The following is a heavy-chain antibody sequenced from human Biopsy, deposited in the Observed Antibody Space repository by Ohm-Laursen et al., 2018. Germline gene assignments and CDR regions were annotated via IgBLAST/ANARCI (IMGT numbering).Heavy chain of an antibody. CDR1: GGSISSGSNY. CDR3: ARHDGNGPFALDS. V-gene: IGHV4-39*01. CDR2: VYHSGTT. D-gene: IGHD5-24*01. J-gene: IGHJ4*02. Sequence: TLSLTCPVSGGSISSGSNYWAWIRQPPGKGLEWIGSVYHSGTTYYSPSLKSRVTISVDTSKNQLSLKVTSVTAADTAAYYCARHDGNGPFALDSWGQGTLVTVPS.